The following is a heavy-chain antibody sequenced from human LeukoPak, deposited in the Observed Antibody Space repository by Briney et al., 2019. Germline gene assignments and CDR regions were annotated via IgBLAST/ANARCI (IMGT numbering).Heavy chain of an antibody. CDR2: ISGSGGST. Sequence: GGSLRLSCAASGFTFSSYAMSWVRQAPGKGLEWVSAISGSGGSTYYADSVKGRFTISRDNSKNTLYLQMNSLRGEDTAVFYCAQAGGSGSYHYYGMDVWGQGTTVTVSS. CDR1: GFTFSSYA. J-gene: IGHJ6*02. V-gene: IGHV3-23*01. CDR3: AQAGGSGSYHYYGMDV. D-gene: IGHD3-10*01.